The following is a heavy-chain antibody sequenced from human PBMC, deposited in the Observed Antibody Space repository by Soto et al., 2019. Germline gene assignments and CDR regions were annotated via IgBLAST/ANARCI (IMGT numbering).Heavy chain of an antibody. J-gene: IGHJ4*02. CDR1: GFTFSSFA. Sequence: GGSLRLSCAASGFTFSSFAFIFCRQAPGKGLEWVSAISGSGDGTDYADSVKGRFTISRDNSKNTLYLQMNSLRAEDTAVYYCAGPGYSSQDYWGQGALVTVSS. CDR3: AGPGYSSQDY. CDR2: ISGSGDGT. D-gene: IGHD5-18*01. V-gene: IGHV3-23*01.